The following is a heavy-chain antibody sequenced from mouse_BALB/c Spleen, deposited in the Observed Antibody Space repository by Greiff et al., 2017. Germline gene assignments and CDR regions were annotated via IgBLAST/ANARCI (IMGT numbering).Heavy chain of an antibody. J-gene: IGHJ2*01. D-gene: IGHD2-1*01. V-gene: IGHV1-69*02. CDR2: IDPSDSYT. CDR3: ARKNGNTDY. Sequence: QVQLQQSGAELVKPGASVKLSCKASGYTFTSYWMHWVKQRPGQGLEWIGEIDPSDSYTNYNQKFKGKATLTVDKSSSTAYMQLSSLTSEDSAVYYCARKNGNTDYWGQGTTLTVAS. CDR1: GYTFTSYW.